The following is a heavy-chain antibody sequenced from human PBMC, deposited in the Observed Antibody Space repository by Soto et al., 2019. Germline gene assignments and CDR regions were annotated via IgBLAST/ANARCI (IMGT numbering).Heavy chain of an antibody. CDR3: SKDDPYDSSGFYYYYGMDV. CDR2: ISGSGAYT. V-gene: IGHV3-23*01. J-gene: IGHJ6*02. D-gene: IGHD3-22*01. Sequence: EVQLLESGGGLVQPGGSLRLSCTASGFTFGSYAMTWVRQAPGKGLEWVSTISGSGAYTSYADSVKGRFTISRDNSKNTLYLQMNSLRVDDTALYYCSKDDPYDSSGFYYYYGMDVWGQGTTVTVSS. CDR1: GFTFGSYA.